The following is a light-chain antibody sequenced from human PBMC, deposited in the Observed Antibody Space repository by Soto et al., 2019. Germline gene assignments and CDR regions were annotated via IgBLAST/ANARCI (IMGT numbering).Light chain of an antibody. V-gene: IGKV3-15*01. CDR1: QNVLSD. J-gene: IGKJ1*01. Sequence: ELLLPQFHATLSVSPGVPSPLSGRASQNVLSDLAWYQQKPGQAPRLLVYGATTRATDAPAKFRGRGSGTEFSLTISSLQSEDSATYYCQQYRSWPRTFGHGTKVDIK. CDR2: GAT. CDR3: QQYRSWPRT.